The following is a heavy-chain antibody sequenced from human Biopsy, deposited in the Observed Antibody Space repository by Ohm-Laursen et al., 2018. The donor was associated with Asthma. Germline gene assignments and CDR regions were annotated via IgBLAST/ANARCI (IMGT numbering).Heavy chain of an antibody. Sequence: SETLSLTCTVYGGYLTGHYWNWIRQPPGKGLEWIGEIDQSGYTNYNPSLKSRVTISVDTSKNQFHLNLSSVTAADTAVYFCARAAITGIRGWFDPWGQGTQVTVSS. CDR2: IDQSGYT. V-gene: IGHV4-34*01. CDR3: ARAAITGIRGWFDP. D-gene: IGHD1-20*01. J-gene: IGHJ5*02. CDR1: GGYLTGHY.